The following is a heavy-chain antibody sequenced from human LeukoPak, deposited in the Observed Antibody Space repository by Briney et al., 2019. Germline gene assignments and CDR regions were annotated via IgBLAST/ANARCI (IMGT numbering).Heavy chain of an antibody. V-gene: IGHV3-48*01. CDR3: ARDRPSYGYEFEGGFDY. CDR2: ISSSSSTI. J-gene: IGHJ4*02. CDR1: GFTFSSYS. Sequence: PGGSLRLSCAASGFTFSSYSMNWVRQAPGKGLDWVSYISSSSSTIYYADSVKGRFTISRDNAKNSLYLQMNSLRAEDTAVYYCARDRPSYGYEFEGGFDYWGQGTLVTVSS. D-gene: IGHD5-18*01.